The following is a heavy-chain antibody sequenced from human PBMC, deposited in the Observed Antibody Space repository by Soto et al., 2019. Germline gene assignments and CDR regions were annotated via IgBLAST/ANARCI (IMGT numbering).Heavy chain of an antibody. CDR2: IYYSGST. Sequence: SETLSLTCTVSGGSISSGGYYWSWIRQHPGKGLEWIGYIYYSGSTYYNPSLKSRVTISVDTSKNQFSLKLSSVTAADTAVYYCARSSHSPVNTLDYWGQGTLVTVSS. V-gene: IGHV4-31*03. CDR1: GGSISSGGYY. J-gene: IGHJ4*02. CDR3: ARSSHSPVNTLDY. D-gene: IGHD4-17*01.